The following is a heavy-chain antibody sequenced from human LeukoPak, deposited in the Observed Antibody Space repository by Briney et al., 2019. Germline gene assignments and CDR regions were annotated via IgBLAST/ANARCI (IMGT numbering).Heavy chain of an antibody. D-gene: IGHD4-17*01. CDR1: GGSICSGGYS. J-gene: IGHJ1*01. V-gene: IGHV4-31*03. Sequence: PSETLSLTCTVSGGSICSGGYSWSWIRQHPGKGLEWIGYIYYSGSTYYNPSLKSRVTISVDTSKNQFSLKLSSVNAADTAVYYCARSSYGDTGYFQHWGQGTLVTVSS. CDR3: ARSSYGDTGYFQH. CDR2: IYYSGST.